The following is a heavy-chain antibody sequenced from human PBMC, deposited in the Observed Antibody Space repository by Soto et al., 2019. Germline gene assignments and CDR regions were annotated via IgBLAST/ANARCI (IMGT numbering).Heavy chain of an antibody. V-gene: IGHV3-53*01. J-gene: IGHJ3*02. CDR2: LYSSDGA. CDR3: ATWLQREHAFDI. Sequence: GGSLRLSCAASGFSFSGKNYLTWVRQAPGKGLEWVSALYSSDGAYYADSVKGRFSVSRDNSKNTFYLQLHSLRPEDTALYFCATWLQREHAFDIWGLGTMVTVSS. D-gene: IGHD1-1*01. CDR1: GFSFSGKNY.